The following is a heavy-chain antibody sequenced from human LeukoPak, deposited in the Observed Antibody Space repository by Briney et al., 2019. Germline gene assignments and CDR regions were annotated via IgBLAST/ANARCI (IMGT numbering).Heavy chain of an antibody. CDR3: ARGGYRQLAYFDY. D-gene: IGHD3-16*02. V-gene: IGHV3-20*04. Sequence: GGSLRLSCEASGFTFDDYGMTWVRDVRGKGRECIFSINWNGGTTSYADSVKGRFTISRDNDKNSLYLQMNSLRAEDTALYYCARGGYRQLAYFDYWGQGALVTVSS. CDR2: INWNGGTT. J-gene: IGHJ4*02. CDR1: GFTFDDYG.